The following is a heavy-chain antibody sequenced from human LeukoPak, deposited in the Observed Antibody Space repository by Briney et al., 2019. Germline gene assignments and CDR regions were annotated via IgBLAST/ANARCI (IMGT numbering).Heavy chain of an antibody. CDR2: ISSSSSYI. Sequence: PGGSLRLSCAASGFTFSSYSMNWVRQAPGKGLEWVSSISSSSSYIYYADSVKSRFTISRDNAKNSLYLQMNSLRAEDTAVYYCARDRGLVVVAATDYWGQGTLVTVSS. CDR3: ARDRGLVVVAATDY. CDR1: GFTFSSYS. J-gene: IGHJ4*02. V-gene: IGHV3-21*01. D-gene: IGHD2-15*01.